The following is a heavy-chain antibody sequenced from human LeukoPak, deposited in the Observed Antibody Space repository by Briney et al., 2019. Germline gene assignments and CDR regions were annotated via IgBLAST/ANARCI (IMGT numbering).Heavy chain of an antibody. CDR3: VRTTAAFDI. CDR2: INSDGSST. CDR1: GFTFSSYL. D-gene: IGHD1-14*01. J-gene: IGHJ3*02. V-gene: IGHV3-74*01. Sequence: QPGGPLRLSCAASGFTFSSYLMHWVRQAPGKGPEWVSRINSDGSSTNYADSVKGRFTISRDNAKNTLYLQMNSLRAEDTAVYYCVRTTAAFDIWGQGTMVTVSS.